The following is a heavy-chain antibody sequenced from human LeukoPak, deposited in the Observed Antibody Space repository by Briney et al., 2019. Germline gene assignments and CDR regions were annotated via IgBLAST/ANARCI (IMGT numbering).Heavy chain of an antibody. Sequence: GGSLRLSCAASGFPFNTYWMTWVRQAPGKGLEWVANIKEDGSEEHYVDSVKGRFTISRDNAKNSLYLQMNSLRAADTAVYYCTPEVWELQGASDIWGQGTMVTVSS. CDR3: TPEVWELQGASDI. CDR1: GFPFNTYW. J-gene: IGHJ3*02. D-gene: IGHD1-26*01. CDR2: IKEDGSEE. V-gene: IGHV3-7*01.